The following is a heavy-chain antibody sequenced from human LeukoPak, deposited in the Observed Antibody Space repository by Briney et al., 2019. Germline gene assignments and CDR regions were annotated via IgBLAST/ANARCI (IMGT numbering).Heavy chain of an antibody. D-gene: IGHD3-22*01. J-gene: IGHJ5*02. V-gene: IGHV4-34*01. CDR3: ARAGGYYDSGWFDP. Sequence: SETLSLTCAVYGGSFSGYYWSWIRQPPGKGLEWIGEINHSGSTNYNPSLKSRVTISVDTSKNQFSLKLSSVTAADTAVYCCARAGGYYDSGWFDPWGQGTLVTVSS. CDR1: GGSFSGYY. CDR2: INHSGST.